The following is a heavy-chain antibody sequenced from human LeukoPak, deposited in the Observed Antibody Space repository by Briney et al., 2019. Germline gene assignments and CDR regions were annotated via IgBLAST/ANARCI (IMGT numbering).Heavy chain of an antibody. CDR3: ARETDLPLMDY. CDR2: ISAYNGNT. V-gene: IGHV1-18*01. Sequence: GASVKVSCKASGYTFTSYGISWVRQAPGQGLEWVGWISAYNGNTNYAQNLQGRVTMTTDTSTSTAYMELRSLKSDDTAVYYCARETDLPLMDYWGQGTLVTVSS. J-gene: IGHJ4*02. CDR1: GYTFTSYG.